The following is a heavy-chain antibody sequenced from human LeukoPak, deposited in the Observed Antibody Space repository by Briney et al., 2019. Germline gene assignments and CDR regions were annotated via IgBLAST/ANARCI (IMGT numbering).Heavy chain of an antibody. D-gene: IGHD6-13*01. CDR1: GFTFSSYA. CDR2: ISGSGGTT. CDR3: AKSRASSGVAPAGYDY. Sequence: TGGPLRLSCAASGFTFSSYAMTWVRQAPGQGLEWVSSISGSGGTTYHADSVKGRFTISRDISKNTLYLQMNSLRAEDTAAYYCAKSRASSGVAPAGYDYWGQGTLVTVSS. J-gene: IGHJ4*02. V-gene: IGHV3-23*01.